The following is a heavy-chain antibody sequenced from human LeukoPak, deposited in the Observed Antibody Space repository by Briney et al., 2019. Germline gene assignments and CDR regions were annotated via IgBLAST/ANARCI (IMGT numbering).Heavy chain of an antibody. D-gene: IGHD3-22*01. V-gene: IGHV3-11*04. CDR1: GFTFSDYY. CDR3: ARGHKSIVVVIPYLQH. CDR2: ISSSGSTI. Sequence: PGGSLRLSCAASGFTFSDYYMSWIRQAPGKGLEWVSCISSSGSTIYYADSVKGRFTISRDNAKNSLYLQMNSLRAEDTAVYYCARGHKSIVVVIPYLQHWGRGTLVTVSS. J-gene: IGHJ1*01.